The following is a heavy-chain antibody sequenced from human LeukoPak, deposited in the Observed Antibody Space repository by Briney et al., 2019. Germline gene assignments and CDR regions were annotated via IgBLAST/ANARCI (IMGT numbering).Heavy chain of an antibody. V-gene: IGHV4-59*01. CDR1: GGSISSYY. Sequence: ASETLSLTCTVSGGSISSYYWSWIRQPPGKGLEWIGYIYYSGSTNYNPSLKSRVTISVDTSKNQFSLKLSSVTAADTAVYYCARSYCSAGSCYSKIFDSWGQGTLVTVSS. CDR3: ARSYCSAGSCYSKIFDS. J-gene: IGHJ4*02. CDR2: IYYSGST. D-gene: IGHD2-15*01.